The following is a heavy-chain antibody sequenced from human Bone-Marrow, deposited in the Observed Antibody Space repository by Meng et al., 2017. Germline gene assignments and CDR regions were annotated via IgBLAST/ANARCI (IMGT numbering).Heavy chain of an antibody. D-gene: IGHD1-26*01. V-gene: IGHV1-69*06. Sequence: SVKVSCKASGGIFSSYAISWVRQAPGQGLEWMGGIIPIFGTANYAQNFQGRVTITADKSTSTAYMELSSLRSDDTAVYYCAREGGSYSHHYGMDVWGQGTTVTVSS. CDR3: AREGGSYSHHYGMDV. CDR2: IIPIFGTA. J-gene: IGHJ6*02. CDR1: GGIFSSYA.